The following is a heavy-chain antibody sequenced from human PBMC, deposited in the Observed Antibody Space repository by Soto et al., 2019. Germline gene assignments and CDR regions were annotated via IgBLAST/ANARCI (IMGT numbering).Heavy chain of an antibody. V-gene: IGHV3-23*01. J-gene: IGHJ4*02. CDR3: ANSRVSMVRGLIIIPNY. CDR2: ISGHGDAT. Sequence: GGSLRLSCASSVFPFTGYAMSWVRQAPGKGLEWVSAISGHGDATFYADSVKGRFTISRDNSKNTLYLHMNSLRAEDAALYYCANSRVSMVRGLIIIPNYWGQGTLVTVSS. D-gene: IGHD3-10*01. CDR1: VFPFTGYA.